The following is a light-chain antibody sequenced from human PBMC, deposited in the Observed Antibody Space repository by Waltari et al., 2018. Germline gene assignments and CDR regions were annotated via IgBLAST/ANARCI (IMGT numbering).Light chain of an antibody. CDR1: SSDIGKYNL. CDR2: DVN. V-gene: IGLV2-23*02. CDR3: CSYVGSAISV. J-gene: IGLJ3*02. Sequence: QSALTQTASVSGSPGQAITISCSGTSSDIGKYNLVSWYQQHPGKAPTPIIYDVNKRPSGVSNRFSGSKSGNTAFLTISGLQTADEADYYCCSYVGSAISVFGGGTKLTVL.